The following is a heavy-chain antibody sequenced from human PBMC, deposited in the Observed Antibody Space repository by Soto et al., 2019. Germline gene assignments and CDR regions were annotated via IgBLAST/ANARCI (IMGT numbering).Heavy chain of an antibody. V-gene: IGHV3-23*01. CDR2: ISGSGGST. CDR1: GFTFSSYA. D-gene: IGHD1-20*01. CDR3: AKATLVWAVGYLDGPADY. J-gene: IGHJ4*02. Sequence: PGGSLRLSCAASGFTFSSYAMSWVRQAPGKGLEWVSAISGSGGSTYYADSVKGRFTISRDNSKNTLYLQMNSLRAEDTAVYYCAKATLVWAVGYLDGPADYWGQGTLVTVS.